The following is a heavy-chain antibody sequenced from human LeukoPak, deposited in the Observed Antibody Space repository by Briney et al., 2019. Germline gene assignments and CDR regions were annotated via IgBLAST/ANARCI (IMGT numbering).Heavy chain of an antibody. J-gene: IGHJ4*02. V-gene: IGHV3-7*01. CDR1: GINFRGYW. Sequence: PGGSLRLSCAVSGINFRGYWMAWVRQAPGKGLEWVANMKQDGSEKYDVDSVKGRFTISRDNAKNSLYLEMNSLRVEDTAVYYCARDLGHTGYDLYDYWGQGTLVTVSS. CDR2: MKQDGSEK. CDR3: ARDLGHTGYDLYDY. D-gene: IGHD5-12*01.